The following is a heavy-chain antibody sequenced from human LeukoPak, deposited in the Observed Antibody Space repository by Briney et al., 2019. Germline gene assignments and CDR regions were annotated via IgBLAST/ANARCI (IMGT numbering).Heavy chain of an antibody. CDR1: GGSISSSSYY. CDR2: IYYSGST. Sequence: PSETLSLTCTVSGGSISSSSYYWGWIRQPPGKGLEWTGSIYYSGSTYYNPSLKSRVTISVDTSKNQFSLKLSSVTAADTAVYYCATYNWNYDFANFDYWGQGTLVTVSS. V-gene: IGHV4-39*01. D-gene: IGHD1-7*01. CDR3: ATYNWNYDFANFDY. J-gene: IGHJ4*02.